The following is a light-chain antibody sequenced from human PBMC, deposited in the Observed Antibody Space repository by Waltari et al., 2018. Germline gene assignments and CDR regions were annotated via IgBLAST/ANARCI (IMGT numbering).Light chain of an antibody. J-gene: IGLJ3*02. CDR1: SGTIAPTF. CDR3: QSYDTSNWV. CDR2: EDD. V-gene: IGLV6-57*04. Sequence: NFMLTQPHSVSESPVKTVTISCTRSSGTIAPTFVQWYQQRPGSAPTTVIYEDDQRPSGVPDRFSGSIDSSSNSASLTISGLETEDEADYYCQSYDTSNWVFGGGTKLTVL.